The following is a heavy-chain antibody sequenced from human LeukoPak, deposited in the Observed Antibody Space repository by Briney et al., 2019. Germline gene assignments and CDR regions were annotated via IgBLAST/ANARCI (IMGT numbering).Heavy chain of an antibody. J-gene: IGHJ4*02. CDR3: ARDSSSSWYFDY. V-gene: IGHV3-48*01. Sequence: GGSLRLSCAASGFTFSSYSMNWVRQAPGKGLEWVSYISSSRSTIYYADSVKGRFTISRDNAKNSLYLQMNSLRAEDTAVYYCARDSSSSWYFDYWGQGTLVTVSS. CDR2: ISSSRSTI. D-gene: IGHD6-13*01. CDR1: GFTFSSYS.